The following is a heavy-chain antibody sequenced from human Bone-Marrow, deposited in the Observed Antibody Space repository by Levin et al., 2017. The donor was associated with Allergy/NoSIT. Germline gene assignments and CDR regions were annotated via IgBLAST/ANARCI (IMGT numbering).Heavy chain of an antibody. Sequence: GGSLRLSCAASGFTFDTIGMHWVRQAPGKGLEWVDGISNDGSLQFYADSVKARFTISRDNSMNTLSLQMTSLRLDDTAIYYCAKTLGISAAGRGALVHWGRGTLVTVSS. J-gene: IGHJ4*02. CDR3: AKTLGISAAGRGALVH. V-gene: IGHV3-30*18. D-gene: IGHD6-13*01. CDR2: ISNDGSLQ. CDR1: GFTFDTIG.